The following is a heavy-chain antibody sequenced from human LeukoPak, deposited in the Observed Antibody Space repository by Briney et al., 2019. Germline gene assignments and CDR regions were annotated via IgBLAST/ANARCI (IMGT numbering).Heavy chain of an antibody. CDR2: ISGSGDST. D-gene: IGHD4-17*01. Sequence: GGSLRLSCAASGFTFSSYAMSWVRQTPGKGLEWVSAISGSGDSTYYADSVKGRFTISRDNSKNTLYLQMNSLRAEDTAVYYCAKDTTTVPDYFDYWGQGTLVTVSS. V-gene: IGHV3-23*01. CDR3: AKDTTTVPDYFDY. J-gene: IGHJ4*02. CDR1: GFTFSSYA.